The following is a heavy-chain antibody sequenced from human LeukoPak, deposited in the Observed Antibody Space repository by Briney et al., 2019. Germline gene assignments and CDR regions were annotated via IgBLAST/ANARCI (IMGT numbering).Heavy chain of an antibody. CDR2: ISGSGGST. D-gene: IGHD6-19*01. J-gene: IGHJ4*02. CDR1: GFTFGSYA. V-gene: IGHV3-23*01. Sequence: RGSLRLPCAASGFTFGSYAMYSVRQAPGKGLEWVSGISGSGGSTFYADSVKGRFTISRDNSENTVYLQMNSLRADDTAVYYCAKTTAGYSSGRYPGWPVDYWGQGTLVTVSS. CDR3: AKTTAGYSSGRYPGWPVDY.